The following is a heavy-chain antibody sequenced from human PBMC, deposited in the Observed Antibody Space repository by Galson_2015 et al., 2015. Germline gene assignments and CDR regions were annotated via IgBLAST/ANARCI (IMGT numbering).Heavy chain of an antibody. V-gene: IGHV1-3*04. D-gene: IGHD3-3*01. CDR1: GYTFTNYA. CDR3: ARVIPFSSGFTPPDY. J-gene: IGHJ4*02. CDR2: INTGNGNT. Sequence: SVKVSCKASGYTFTNYAMHWVRQAPGQRLEWMGWINTGNGNTKYSQKFQGRVTITRDTSASTAYMELSSLRSEDTGVYFCARVIPFSSGFTPPDYLGQGTLVTVSS.